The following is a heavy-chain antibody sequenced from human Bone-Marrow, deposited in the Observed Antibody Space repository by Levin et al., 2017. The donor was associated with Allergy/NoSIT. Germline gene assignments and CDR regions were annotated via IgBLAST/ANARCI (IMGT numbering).Heavy chain of an antibody. V-gene: IGHV3-23*01. Sequence: GESLKISCAASGFTFSSYAMSWVRQAPGKGLEWVSAISGSGGSTYYADSVKGRFTISRDNSKNTLYLQMNSLRAEDTAVYYCAKQNGDPTYYDFWSGYYYYYYMDGWGKGTTVTVSS. CDR2: ISGSGGST. CDR1: GFTFSSYA. D-gene: IGHD3-3*01. J-gene: IGHJ6*03. CDR3: AKQNGDPTYYDFWSGYYYYYYMDG.